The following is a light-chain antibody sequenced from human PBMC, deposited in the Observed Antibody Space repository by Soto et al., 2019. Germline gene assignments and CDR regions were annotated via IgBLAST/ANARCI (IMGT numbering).Light chain of an antibody. V-gene: IGLV2-14*01. CDR2: DVN. CDR1: SSDVGGYDY. J-gene: IGLJ1*01. CDR3: SSYTSSSTPLYV. Sequence: VLTQPASVSGSPGQSITISCTGTSSDVGGYDYVSWYQQHPGKAPKLMIYDVNNRPSGVSNRFSGSKSGNTASLTISGLQAEDEADYYCSSYTSSSTPLYVFGTGTKVTVL.